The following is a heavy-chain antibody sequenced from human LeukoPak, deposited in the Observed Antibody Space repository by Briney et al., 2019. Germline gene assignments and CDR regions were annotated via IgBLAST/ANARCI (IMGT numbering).Heavy chain of an antibody. CDR1: GFTFSSYA. CDR2: ISGSGGSK. J-gene: IGHJ4*02. D-gene: IGHD3-22*01. CDR3: AKDRHDCDSNYSDH. V-gene: IGHV3-23*01. Sequence: SGGALRLSCAASGFTFSSYAMSWVRQAPGKGLEWVSSISGSGGSKYYADSVKGRFSISRDNSKNTLYLQMNSLRAEDTAVYYCAKDRHDCDSNYSDHWGQGTLVTVSS.